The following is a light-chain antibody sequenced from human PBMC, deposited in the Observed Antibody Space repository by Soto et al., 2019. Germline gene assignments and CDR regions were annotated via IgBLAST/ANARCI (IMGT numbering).Light chain of an antibody. CDR1: QGITND. Sequence: DIQLTQSPSFLSASVGDRVTITCRASQGITNDLAWYQQKPGKAPKLLIYAASSLQRGVPSTFSGSGFGTEFTLTISSLQPEDFATYFCQPFNSDPFTVGPGTTVDFK. CDR3: QPFNSDPFT. CDR2: AAS. V-gene: IGKV1-9*01. J-gene: IGKJ3*01.